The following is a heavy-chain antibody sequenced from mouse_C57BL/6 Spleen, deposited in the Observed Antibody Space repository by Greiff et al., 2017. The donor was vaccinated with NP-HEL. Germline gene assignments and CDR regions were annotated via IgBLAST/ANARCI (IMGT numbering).Heavy chain of an antibody. Sequence: EVKLVESEGGLVQPGSSMKLSCTASGFTFSDYYMAWVRQVPEKGLEWVANINSDGSSTYYLDSLKGRFIIARENARNILYLQMSRMKSEDTATYYCAREEREYDGSYYFDCWGQGTTLTVSS. D-gene: IGHD2-4*01. V-gene: IGHV5-16*01. CDR3: AREEREYDGSYYFDC. CDR1: GFTFSDYY. CDR2: INSDGSST. J-gene: IGHJ2*01.